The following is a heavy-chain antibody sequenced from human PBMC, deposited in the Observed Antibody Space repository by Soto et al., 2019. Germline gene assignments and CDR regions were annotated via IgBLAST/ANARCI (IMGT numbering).Heavy chain of an antibody. CDR1: GYTFTGYY. CDR3: ARVGDILTGYSPVKSPYFDY. J-gene: IGHJ4*02. V-gene: IGHV1-2*04. D-gene: IGHD3-9*01. Sequence: ASVKVSCKASGYTFTGYYMHWVRQAPGQGLEWMGWINPNSGGTNYAQKFQGWVTMTRDTSISTAYMELSRLRSDDTAVYYCARVGDILTGYSPVKSPYFDYWGQGTLVTVSS. CDR2: INPNSGGT.